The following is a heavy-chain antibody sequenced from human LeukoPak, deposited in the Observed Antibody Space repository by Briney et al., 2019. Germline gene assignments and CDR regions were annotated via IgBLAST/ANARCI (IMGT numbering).Heavy chain of an antibody. CDR2: ISYSGTT. CDR3: ARLPLAVAGIFDY. CDR1: GGSISSSSYY. V-gene: IGHV4-39*01. J-gene: IGHJ4*02. Sequence: SETLSLTCIVSGGSISSSSYYWGWIRQPPGKGLEWIASISYSGTTHYNPSLKSRVTISVDTSKNQFYLKLTSVTAADTAVYYCARLPLAVAGIFDYWGQGTLVTVSS. D-gene: IGHD6-19*01.